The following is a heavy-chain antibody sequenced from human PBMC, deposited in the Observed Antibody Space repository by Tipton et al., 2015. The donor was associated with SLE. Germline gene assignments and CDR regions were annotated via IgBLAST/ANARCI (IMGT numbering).Heavy chain of an antibody. Sequence: TLSLTCTVSGGSISSSDYYWGWIRQPPGKGLEWIGSVYDSGTTYYNPSLKSRVIISVDTSKNQFSLKLTSVTAADTAVYYCARGLTQSPDYWGQGTLVTVSS. CDR3: ARGLTQSPDY. J-gene: IGHJ4*02. CDR1: GGSISSSDYY. D-gene: IGHD2-15*01. CDR2: VYDSGTT. V-gene: IGHV4-39*07.